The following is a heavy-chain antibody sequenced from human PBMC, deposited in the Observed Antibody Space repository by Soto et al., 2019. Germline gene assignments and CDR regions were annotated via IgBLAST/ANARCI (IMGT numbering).Heavy chain of an antibody. CDR1: GCSISSGGYY. V-gene: IGHV4-31*03. CDR3: AREPRMYSSSSYYFDY. CDR2: IYYSGST. D-gene: IGHD6-6*01. Sequence: PSETLSLTCTVSGCSISSGGYYWSWIRQHPGKGLEWIGYIYYSGSTYYNPSLKSRVTISVDTSKNQFSLKLSSVTAADTAVYYCAREPRMYSSSSYYFDYWGQGTLVTVSS. J-gene: IGHJ4*02.